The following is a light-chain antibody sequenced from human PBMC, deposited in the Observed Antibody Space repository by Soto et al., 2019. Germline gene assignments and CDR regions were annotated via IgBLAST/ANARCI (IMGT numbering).Light chain of an antibody. CDR1: QTISKF. J-gene: IGKJ4*01. Sequence: DIQLTQSPSLLSASVGDRVTITCRASQTISKFLSWYQQKPGKAPKLLIYAASTLQDGVPSRFSGSGSGTEFTRTISSLQPEDFATYYCQLINSFFGGGTRVEI. CDR3: QLINSF. V-gene: IGKV1-9*01. CDR2: AAS.